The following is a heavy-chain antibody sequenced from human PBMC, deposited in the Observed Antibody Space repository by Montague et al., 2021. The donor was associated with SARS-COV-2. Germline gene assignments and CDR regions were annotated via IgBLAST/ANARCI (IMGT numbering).Heavy chain of an antibody. CDR2: VNHSGGT. D-gene: IGHD2-2*01. CDR1: GGSFSGYN. J-gene: IGHJ6*03. V-gene: IGHV4-34*01. Sequence: SETLSLTCAVHGGSFSGYNWSWIRQPPGKGLDWIGEVNHSGGTNYSPSLQSRVTISADTSKNQFFLKLTSVTAPDTGVYYCARLREGVVPAPILGLGPFYPYYYMDVWGKGTTVTVSS. CDR3: ARLREGVVPAPILGLGPFYPYYYMDV.